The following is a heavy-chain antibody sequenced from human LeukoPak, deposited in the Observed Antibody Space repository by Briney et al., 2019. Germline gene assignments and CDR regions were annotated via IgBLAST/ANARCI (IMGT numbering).Heavy chain of an antibody. CDR3: AREIGSAARGR. CDR1: GFTFTTYW. Sequence: PGGSLRLSCAASGFTFTTYWMSWVRQAPGKGLEWVAKISPDGSEKYYVDSVKGRFTISRDNAKKSVYLQMNSLRAEDTAVYYCAREIGSAARGRWGQGTLVTVSS. V-gene: IGHV3-7*05. D-gene: IGHD6-13*01. CDR2: ISPDGSEK. J-gene: IGHJ4*02.